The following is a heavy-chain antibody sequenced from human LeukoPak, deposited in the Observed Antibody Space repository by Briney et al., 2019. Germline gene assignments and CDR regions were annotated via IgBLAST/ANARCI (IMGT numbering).Heavy chain of an antibody. V-gene: IGHV3-23*01. Sequence: GGSLRLSCAASGFTFSSYAMSRVRQAPGKGLEWVSAISGSGGSTYYADSVKGRFTISRDNSKNTLYLQMNSLRAEDTAVYYCARSSSMGAYGMDVWGKGTAVTVSS. D-gene: IGHD2-2*01. CDR3: ARSSSMGAYGMDV. J-gene: IGHJ6*04. CDR2: ISGSGGST. CDR1: GFTFSSYA.